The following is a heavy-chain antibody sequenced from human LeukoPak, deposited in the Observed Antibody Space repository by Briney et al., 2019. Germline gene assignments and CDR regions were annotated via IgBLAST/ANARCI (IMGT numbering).Heavy chain of an antibody. V-gene: IGHV3-30*01. CDR1: GFTFSSYA. Sequence: GGSLRLSCAASGFTFSSYAVHWVRQAPGKGLEWVAVISYDGSNKYYADSVKGRFTISRDNSKNTLYLQMNSLRAEDTAVYYCARGGGSYSYHAFDIWGQGTMVTVSS. CDR2: ISYDGSNK. J-gene: IGHJ3*02. D-gene: IGHD1-26*01. CDR3: ARGGGSYSYHAFDI.